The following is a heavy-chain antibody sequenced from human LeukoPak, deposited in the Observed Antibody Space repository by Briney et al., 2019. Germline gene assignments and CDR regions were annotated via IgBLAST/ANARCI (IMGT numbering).Heavy chain of an antibody. CDR3: AKGTRISRAFDI. J-gene: IGHJ3*02. V-gene: IGHV3-23*01. CDR1: GFTFSSYA. D-gene: IGHD2-15*01. Sequence: GGSLRLSCAASGFTFSSYAMSWVRQAPGKGLEWVSAISGSGGSTYYADSVKGRFTITRDNSKNTLYLQMNSLRAEDTAVYYCAKGTRISRAFDIWGQGTMVTVSS. CDR2: ISGSGGST.